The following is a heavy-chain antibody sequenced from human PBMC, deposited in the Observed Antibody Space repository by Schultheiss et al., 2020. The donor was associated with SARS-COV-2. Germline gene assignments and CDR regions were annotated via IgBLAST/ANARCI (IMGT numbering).Heavy chain of an antibody. J-gene: IGHJ4*02. Sequence: GGSLRLSCAASGFTFSSYGMHWVRQAPGKGLEWVAVISYDGSNKYYADSVKGRFTISRDNSKNTLYLQMNSLRAEDTAVYYCAKDMFPGAPDYFDYWGQGTLVTVSS. CDR2: ISYDGSNK. V-gene: IGHV3-30*18. D-gene: IGHD3-10*01. CDR3: AKDMFPGAPDYFDY. CDR1: GFTFSSYG.